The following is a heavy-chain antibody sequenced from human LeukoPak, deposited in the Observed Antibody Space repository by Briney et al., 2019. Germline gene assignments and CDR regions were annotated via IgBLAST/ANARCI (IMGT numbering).Heavy chain of an antibody. CDR3: ARDYGDRIGFDP. CDR2: INPSGGST. Sequence: ASVKVSCKASGYTFTSYYMHWVRQAPGQGLEWMGIINPSGGSTSYAQKFQGRVTMTRDTSTSTVYMELSSLRSEDTAVYFCARDYGDRIGFDPWGQGTLVTVSS. V-gene: IGHV1-46*01. J-gene: IGHJ5*02. CDR1: GYTFTSYY. D-gene: IGHD4-17*01.